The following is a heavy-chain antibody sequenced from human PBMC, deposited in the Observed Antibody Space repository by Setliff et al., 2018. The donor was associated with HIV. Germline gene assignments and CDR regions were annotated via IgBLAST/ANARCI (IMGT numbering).Heavy chain of an antibody. D-gene: IGHD6-19*01. CDR2: IYYSGST. Sequence: PSETLSLTCTASGGSISSSSYYWGWIRQPPGKGLEWIGSIYYSGSTYYNPSLKSRVTISVDTSKNQFSLKLSSVTAADTAVYYCARLRREEQWLVRGWFDPWGQGTLVTVSS. CDR1: GGSISSSSYY. CDR3: ARLRREEQWLVRGWFDP. V-gene: IGHV4-39*01. J-gene: IGHJ5*02.